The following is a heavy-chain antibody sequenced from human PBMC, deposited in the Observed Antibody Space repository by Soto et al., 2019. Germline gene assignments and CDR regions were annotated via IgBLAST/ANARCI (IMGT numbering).Heavy chain of an antibody. D-gene: IGHD1-26*01. J-gene: IGHJ4*02. CDR3: AGTASLDDY. CDR2: IYYSGST. Sequence: SETLCLTCTVSGGSIGSSSYYRGWIRQPPGKGLEWIGSIYYSGSTYYNPSLKSRVTISVDTSKNQFSLKLSSVTAADTAVYYCAGTASLDDYWGQGTLVTVSS. CDR1: GGSIGSSSYY. V-gene: IGHV4-39*01.